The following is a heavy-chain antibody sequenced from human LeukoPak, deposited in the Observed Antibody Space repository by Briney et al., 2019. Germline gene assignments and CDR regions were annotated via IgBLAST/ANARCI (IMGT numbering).Heavy chain of an antibody. Sequence: GGSLRLSCAASGFTFSDFEMNWVRQVPGKRLEWVSHIDGGGGSIFYADSVKGRFTVSRDNAENSLYLQMNSPRVEDTAIYYCARELLLCGGDCNDYWGQGTLVTVSS. V-gene: IGHV3-48*03. CDR3: ARELLLCGGDCNDY. J-gene: IGHJ4*02. CDR1: GFTFSDFE. CDR2: IDGGGGSI. D-gene: IGHD2-21*02.